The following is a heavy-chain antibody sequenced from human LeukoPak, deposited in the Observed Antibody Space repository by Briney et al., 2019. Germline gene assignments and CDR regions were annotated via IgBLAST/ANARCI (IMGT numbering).Heavy chain of an antibody. J-gene: IGHJ4*02. CDR2: INHSGST. D-gene: IGHD3-10*01. Sequence: SETLSLTCAVYGGSFSGYYWSWIRQPPGKGLEWIGEINHSGSTNYNPSLKSRVTISVDTSKNQFSLKLSSMTAADTAVYYCASRRGYYGSGSYFYWGQGTLVTVSS. CDR1: GGSFSGYY. V-gene: IGHV4-34*01. CDR3: ASRRGYYGSGSYFY.